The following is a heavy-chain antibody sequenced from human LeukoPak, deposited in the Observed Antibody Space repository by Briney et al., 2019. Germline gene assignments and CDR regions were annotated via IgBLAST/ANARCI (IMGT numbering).Heavy chain of an antibody. J-gene: IGHJ1*01. V-gene: IGHV3-7*02. CDR3: ARWDCSGGSCYSDFQH. CDR2: IKQDGSEK. CDR1: GFTFSSYA. Sequence: GGSLRLSCAASGFTFSSYAMSWVRQAPGKGLEWVANIKQDGSEKYYVDSVKGRFTISRDNAKNTLYLQMNSLRAEDTAVYYCARWDCSGGSCYSDFQHWGQGTLVTVSS. D-gene: IGHD2-15*01.